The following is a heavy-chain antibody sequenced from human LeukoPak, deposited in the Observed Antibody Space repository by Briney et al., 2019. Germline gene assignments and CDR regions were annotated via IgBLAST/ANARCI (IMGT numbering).Heavy chain of an antibody. CDR1: GFAFSTYT. CDR3: ARDRYPLGSYAPPFDY. D-gene: IGHD3-16*01. CDR2: INSASSDI. Sequence: GGSLRLSCAASGFAFSTYTMNWVRQAPGKGLEWISCINSASSDIYYADSVWGRFTISRDNAKNSLYLQMNSLRAEDTGVYYCARDRYPLGSYAPPFDYWGQGILVTVSS. J-gene: IGHJ4*02. V-gene: IGHV3-21*01.